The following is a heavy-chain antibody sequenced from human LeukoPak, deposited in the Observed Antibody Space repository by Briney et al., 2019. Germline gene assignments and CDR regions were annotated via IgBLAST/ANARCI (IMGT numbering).Heavy chain of an antibody. CDR2: LNEDGRTT. CDR1: GFAFSRYW. D-gene: IGHD1-26*01. J-gene: IGHJ1*01. Sequence: GGSLRLSCEASGFAFSRYWMHWLRQVPGKGREWVSRLNEDGRTTTYADSVQGRVAISRDNNKHTLYLVMYSLRVDDTALYFCARDLGGRAGSWGEGTLGTLSS. V-gene: IGHV3-74*01. CDR3: ARDLGGRAGS.